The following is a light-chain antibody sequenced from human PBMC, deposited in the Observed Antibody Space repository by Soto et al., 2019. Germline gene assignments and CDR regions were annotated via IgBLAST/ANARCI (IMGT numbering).Light chain of an antibody. Sequence: DIQMTQSPSTLSASVVYIFTITFRSSQSITNWLAWYQQKPGKAPKLLIYKASSLESGVPSRFSGSGSGTEFTLTISSLQPDDFATYYCQHYNSYSEAFGQGTKVDIK. CDR2: KAS. J-gene: IGKJ1*01. V-gene: IGKV1-5*03. CDR3: QHYNSYSEA. CDR1: QSITNW.